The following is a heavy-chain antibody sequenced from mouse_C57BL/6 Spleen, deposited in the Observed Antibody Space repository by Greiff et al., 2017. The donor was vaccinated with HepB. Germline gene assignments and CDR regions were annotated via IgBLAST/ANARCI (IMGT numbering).Heavy chain of an antibody. CDR1: GYTFTSYG. Sequence: QVQLQQSGAELARPGASVKLSCKASGYTFTSYGISWVKQRTGQGLEWIGEIYPRSGNTYYNEKFKGKATLTADKSSSTAYMELRSLTSEDSAVYVCARRFTTVGDYAIDYWGQGTSVTVSS. V-gene: IGHV1-81*01. CDR2: IYPRSGNT. D-gene: IGHD1-1*01. CDR3: ARRFTTVGDYAIDY. J-gene: IGHJ4*01.